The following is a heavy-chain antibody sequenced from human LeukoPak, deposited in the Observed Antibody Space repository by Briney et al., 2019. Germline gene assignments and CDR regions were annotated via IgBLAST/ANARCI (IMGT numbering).Heavy chain of an antibody. V-gene: IGHV3-30*03. CDR2: ISYDGSNK. J-gene: IGHJ6*03. D-gene: IGHD3-3*01. CDR1: GFTFSSYS. CDR3: ARDFGYYYYMDV. Sequence: GGSLRLSCAASGFTFSSYSMNWVRQAPGKGLEWVAVISYDGSNKYYADSVKGRFTISRDNSKNTLYLQMNSLRAEDTAVYYCARDFGYYYYMDVWGKGTTVTVSS.